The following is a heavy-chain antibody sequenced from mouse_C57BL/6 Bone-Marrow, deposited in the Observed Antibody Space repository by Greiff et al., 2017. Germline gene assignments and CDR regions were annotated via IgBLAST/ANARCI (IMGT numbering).Heavy chain of an antibody. CDR1: GYTFTDYE. V-gene: IGHV1-15*01. J-gene: IGHJ4*01. Sequence: VKLMESGAELVRPGASVTLSCKASGYTFTDYEMHWVKQTPVHGLEWIGAIDPETGGTAYNQKFKGKAILTADKSSSTAYMELRSLTSEDSAVYYCTRDYGSSYYAMDYWGQGTSVTVSS. D-gene: IGHD1-1*01. CDR2: IDPETGGT. CDR3: TRDYGSSYYAMDY.